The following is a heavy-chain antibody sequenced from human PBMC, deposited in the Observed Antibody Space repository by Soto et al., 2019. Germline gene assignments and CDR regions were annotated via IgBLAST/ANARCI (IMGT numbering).Heavy chain of an antibody. CDR2: IYYTGHT. CDR1: GVSINSGGYY. J-gene: IGHJ3*02. D-gene: IGHD1-1*01. CDR3: ARGSQLERDALDI. Sequence: QVQLQESGPGLVKPSQTLSLTCSVSGVSINSGGYYWSWIRHHPGKGLEWIGYIYYTGHTFYNPSLKSRVALSLDTSKNQFSLKLSSVTAADTAVYYCARGSQLERDALDIWGQGTMVTVSS. V-gene: IGHV4-31*03.